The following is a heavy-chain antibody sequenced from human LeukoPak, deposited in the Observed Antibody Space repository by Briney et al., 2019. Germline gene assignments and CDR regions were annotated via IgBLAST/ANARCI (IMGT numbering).Heavy chain of an antibody. Sequence: ASVKVSCKASGYTFTSYAMNWVRQAPGQGLEWMGWINTNTGNPTYAQGFTGRFVFSLDTSVSTAYLQISSLKAEDTAVYYCASPLGNRIQLWLIPDAFDIWGQGTMVTVSS. CDR3: ASPLGNRIQLWLIPDAFDI. CDR2: INTNTGNP. J-gene: IGHJ3*02. CDR1: GYTFTSYA. D-gene: IGHD5-18*01. V-gene: IGHV7-4-1*02.